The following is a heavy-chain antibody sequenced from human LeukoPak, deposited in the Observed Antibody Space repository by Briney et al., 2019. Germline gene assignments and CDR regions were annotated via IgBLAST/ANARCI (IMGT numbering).Heavy chain of an antibody. J-gene: IGHJ4*02. CDR2: IRSKANSYAT. Sequence: GGSLRLSCAASGFTFSGSAMHWVRQASRKGLEWVGRIRSKANSYATAYAASVKGRFTISRDDSKNTAYLQMNSLKTEDTAVYYCTRLSFSSSWQDWGQGTLVTVSS. D-gene: IGHD6-13*01. V-gene: IGHV3-73*01. CDR3: TRLSFSSSWQD. CDR1: GFTFSGSA.